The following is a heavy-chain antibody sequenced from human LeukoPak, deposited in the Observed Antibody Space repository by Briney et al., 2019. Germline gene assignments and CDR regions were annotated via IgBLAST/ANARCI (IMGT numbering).Heavy chain of an antibody. J-gene: IGHJ3*02. CDR2: IYYSGST. Sequence: SETLSLTCTVSGGSISSSSYYWGWIRQPPGKGLEWIGSIYYSGSTYYNPSLKSRVTISVDTSKNQFSLKLSSVTAADTAVYYCARDSGVVVAARRNAFDIWGQGTMVTVSS. D-gene: IGHD2-15*01. V-gene: IGHV4-39*07. CDR3: ARDSGVVVAARRNAFDI. CDR1: GGSISSSSYY.